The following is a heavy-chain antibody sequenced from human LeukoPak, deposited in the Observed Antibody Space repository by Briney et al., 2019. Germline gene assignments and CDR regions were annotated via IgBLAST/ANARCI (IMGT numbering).Heavy chain of an antibody. CDR2: INHSGST. D-gene: IGHD6-13*01. CDR3: ARLPRSWYGQNYYYYYMDV. V-gene: IGHV4-34*01. Sequence: SETLSLTCAVYGGSFSGYYWSWIRQPPGKGLEWIGEINHSGSTNYNPSLKSRVTISVDTSKNQFSLKLSSVTAADTAVYYCARLPRSWYGQNYYYYYMDVWGKGTTVTISS. J-gene: IGHJ6*03. CDR1: GGSFSGYY.